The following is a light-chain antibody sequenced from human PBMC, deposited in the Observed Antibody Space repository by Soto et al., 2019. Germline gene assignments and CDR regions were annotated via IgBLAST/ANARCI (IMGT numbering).Light chain of an antibody. CDR2: DAS. CDR3: QQLNSFPPT. J-gene: IGKJ4*01. Sequence: DIQMTQSPSTLSAPVGDRVTITCRASQGIGTWLAWYQQKPGKAPKLLIYDASTLKSGVPSRFSGSGSGTEFTLTISSLQPDDFATYYCQQLNSFPPTFGGGTKVELK. V-gene: IGKV1-5*01. CDR1: QGIGTW.